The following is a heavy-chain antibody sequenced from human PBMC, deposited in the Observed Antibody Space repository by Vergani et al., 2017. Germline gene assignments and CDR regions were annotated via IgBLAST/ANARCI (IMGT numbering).Heavy chain of an antibody. D-gene: IGHD3-22*01. Sequence: QLLLQDSGPGQVKPSETLSLTCGVSDGSINSRSYYWAWIRQPPGKGLEWIGMMFYSGTTYYNPSLKSRVTIFLDTSKSQFSLKVTSVTAADTAVYFCAGGKYNSGDYYYYYGLGVWGQGTTATGSS. CDR2: MFYSGTT. V-gene: IGHV4-39*01. CDR3: AGGKYNSGDYYYYYGLGV. CDR1: DGSINSRSYY. J-gene: IGHJ6*02.